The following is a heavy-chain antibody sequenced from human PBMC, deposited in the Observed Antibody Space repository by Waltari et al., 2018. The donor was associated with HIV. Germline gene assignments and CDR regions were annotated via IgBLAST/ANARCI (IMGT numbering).Heavy chain of an antibody. CDR3: ARGGKYGDYQYYFDS. V-gene: IGHV3-30-3*01. Sequence: QEHLVASGGAVVQPGSSLLLSFAASGFPLRSHNIFWVRQAPGKGLEWVAVISYDGSSENYADFVKGRFPISRDNSENTLYLQMHSLRPEDTAVYYCARGGKYGDYQYYFDSWGQGTLVTVSP. CDR2: ISYDGSSE. CDR1: GFPLRSHN. D-gene: IGHD4-17*01. J-gene: IGHJ4*02.